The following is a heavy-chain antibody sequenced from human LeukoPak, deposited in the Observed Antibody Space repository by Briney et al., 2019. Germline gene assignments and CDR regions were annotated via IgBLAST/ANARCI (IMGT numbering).Heavy chain of an antibody. CDR2: ISGSGGSA. V-gene: IGHV3-23*01. J-gene: IGHJ6*02. CDR3: ARGPYYYDGSAYDYYGMDV. D-gene: IGHD3-22*01. Sequence: GGSLRLSCVASGFTFTRYGMSWVRQAPGKGLEWVSAISGSGGSAYYADSVKGRFTISRDNSKNTVYLQTNSLRAEDTAVYYCARGPYYYDGSAYDYYGMDVWGRGTTVTVSS. CDR1: GFTFTRYG.